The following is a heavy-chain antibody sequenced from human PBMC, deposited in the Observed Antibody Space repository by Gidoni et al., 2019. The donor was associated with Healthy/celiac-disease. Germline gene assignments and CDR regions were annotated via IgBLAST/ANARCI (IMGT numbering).Heavy chain of an antibody. CDR1: GFTFRNAW. CDR3: TTRLRYFDWLTK. CDR2: IKSKTDGGTT. D-gene: IGHD3-9*01. V-gene: IGHV3-15*01. Sequence: EVQLVESGGGLVKPGGSLRLSCAASGFTFRNAWMSWVRQAPGKGLEWVGRIKSKTDGGTTDYAAPVKGRFTISRDDSKNTLYLQMNSLKTEDTAVYYCTTRLRYFDWLTKWGQGTLVTVSS. J-gene: IGHJ4*02.